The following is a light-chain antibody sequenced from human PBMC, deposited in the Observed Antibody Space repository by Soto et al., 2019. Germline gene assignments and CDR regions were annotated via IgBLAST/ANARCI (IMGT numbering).Light chain of an antibody. J-gene: IGKJ2*01. CDR1: QSVRNSY. CDR3: QQYGSSPYT. Sequence: EILLTQSPGTLSLSPGERATLSCRASQSVRNSYFAWYQQKPGQAPRLLIYGASGRATGIPDRFSGSGSGTDFTLTISRLEPEDVAVYYCQQYGSSPYTFGQGTKLEI. CDR2: GAS. V-gene: IGKV3-20*01.